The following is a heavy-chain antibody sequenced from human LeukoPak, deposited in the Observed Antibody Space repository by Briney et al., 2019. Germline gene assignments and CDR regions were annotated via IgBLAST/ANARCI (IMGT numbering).Heavy chain of an antibody. D-gene: IGHD3-10*01. CDR1: GGSISSSNW. Sequence: SETLSLTCAVSGGSISSSNWWSWLRQPPGKGLEWIGEIYHSGSTNYNPPLKSRVTISVDKSKNQFSLKLSSVTAADTAVYYCARVVEGPWQVPNGVYFDYWGQGTLVTVSS. V-gene: IGHV4-4*02. CDR2: IYHSGST. CDR3: ARVVEGPWQVPNGVYFDY. J-gene: IGHJ4*02.